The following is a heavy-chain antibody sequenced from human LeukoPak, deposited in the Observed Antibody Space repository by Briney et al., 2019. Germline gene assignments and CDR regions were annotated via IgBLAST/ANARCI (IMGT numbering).Heavy chain of an antibody. CDR3: ARVDRAFDI. V-gene: IGHV3-21*01. Sequence: TGGSLRLPCAASGFTFSSYSMNWVRQAPGKGLEWVSSISSSSSYIYYADSVKGRFTISRDNAKNSLYLQMNSLRAEDTAVYYCARVDRAFDIWGQGTMVTVSS. J-gene: IGHJ3*02. CDR1: GFTFSSYS. CDR2: ISSSSSYI.